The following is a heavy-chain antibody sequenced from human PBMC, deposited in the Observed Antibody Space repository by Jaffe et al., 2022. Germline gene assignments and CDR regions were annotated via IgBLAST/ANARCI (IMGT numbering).Heavy chain of an antibody. D-gene: IGHD3-9*01. V-gene: IGHV1-24*01. Sequence: QVQLVQSGAEVKKPGASVKVSCKVSGYTLTELSMHWVRQAPGKGLEWMGGFDPEDGETIYAQKFQGRVTMTEDTSTDTAYMELSSLRSEDTAVYYCATVDPGRYYDILTAYYFDYWGQGTLVTVSS. J-gene: IGHJ4*02. CDR1: GYTLTELS. CDR2: FDPEDGET. CDR3: ATVDPGRYYDILTAYYFDY.